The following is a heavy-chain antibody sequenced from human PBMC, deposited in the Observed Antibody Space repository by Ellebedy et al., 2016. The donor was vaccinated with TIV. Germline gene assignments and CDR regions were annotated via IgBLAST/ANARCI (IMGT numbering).Heavy chain of an antibody. CDR3: ARDRYYDILTGYPYYYGMDV. J-gene: IGHJ6*02. V-gene: IGHV1-2*02. D-gene: IGHD3-9*01. CDR1: GYTFTGYY. CDR2: IKPNSGGT. Sequence: ASVKVSCKASGYTFTGYYMHWVRQAPGQGLEWMGWIKPNSGGTNYAQKFQGRVTMTRDTSISTAYMELSRLRSDDTAVYYCARDRYYDILTGYPYYYGMDVWGQGTTVTVSS.